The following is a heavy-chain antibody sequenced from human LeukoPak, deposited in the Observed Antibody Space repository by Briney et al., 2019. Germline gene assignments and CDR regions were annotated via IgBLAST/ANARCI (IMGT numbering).Heavy chain of an antibody. D-gene: IGHD2-15*01. CDR3: AKALLGGNTC. CDR1: GFSFSTYG. CDR2: ISGNAATT. V-gene: IGHV3-23*01. J-gene: IGHJ4*02. Sequence: PGGSLRLSCVASGFSFSTYGMSWVRQAPGKGLECVSGISGNAATTYYADSVKGRFTISRENSKNTLYLQMDSLRAEDTAVYYCAKALLGGNTCWGQGTLVTVSS.